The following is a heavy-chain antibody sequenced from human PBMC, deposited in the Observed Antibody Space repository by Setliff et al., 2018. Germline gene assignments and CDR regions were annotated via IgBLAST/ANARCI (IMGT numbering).Heavy chain of an antibody. CDR3: ARRMGPGDWYYYYYMDV. Sequence: SVKVSCKASGGTFSSYAISWVRQAPGQGLEWMGGIIPIFGTANYAQKFQGRVTITADESTSTAYMELSSLRSEDTAVYYCARRMGPGDWYYYYYMDVWGKGTKVTVS. CDR2: IIPIFGTA. D-gene: IGHD2-21*01. J-gene: IGHJ6*03. CDR1: GGTFSSYA. V-gene: IGHV1-69*13.